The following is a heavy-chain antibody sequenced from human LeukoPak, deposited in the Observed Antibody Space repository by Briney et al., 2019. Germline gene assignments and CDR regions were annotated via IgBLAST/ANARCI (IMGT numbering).Heavy chain of an antibody. D-gene: IGHD3-22*01. CDR2: IEKDGSAT. J-gene: IGHJ4*02. V-gene: IGHV3-7*03. CDR1: GFTLSNYW. CDR3: AREPLFYYDSSGYYYFDY. Sequence: GGSLRLSCTASGFTLSNYWMTWVRQAPGKGLEWVAKIEKDGSATYYVDSMKGRFTVSRDNAANSLYLQMNSLRAEDTAVYYCAREPLFYYDSSGYYYFDYWGQGTLVTVSS.